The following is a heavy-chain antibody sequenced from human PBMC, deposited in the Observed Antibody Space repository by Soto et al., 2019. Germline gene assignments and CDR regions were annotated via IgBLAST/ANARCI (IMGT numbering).Heavy chain of an antibody. J-gene: IGHJ3*02. CDR3: AKDTARSWGRITMIVVVKGPADAFDI. CDR2: ISGSGGST. V-gene: IGHV3-23*01. D-gene: IGHD3-22*01. CDR1: GFTFSSYA. Sequence: GGSLRLSCAASGFTFSSYAMSWVRQAPGKGLEWVSAISGSGGSTYHADSVKGQFTISRDNSKNTLYLQMNSLRAEDTAVYYCAKDTARSWGRITMIVVVKGPADAFDIWGQGTMVTVSS.